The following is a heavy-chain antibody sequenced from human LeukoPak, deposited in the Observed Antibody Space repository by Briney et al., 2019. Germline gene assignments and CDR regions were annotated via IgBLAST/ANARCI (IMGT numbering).Heavy chain of an antibody. D-gene: IGHD6-6*01. V-gene: IGHV4-34*01. CDR1: GGSFSGYY. Sequence: SETLSLTCAVYGGSFSGYYWSWIRQPPGKGLVWIGEINHSGSTNYNPSLKSRVTISVDTSKNQFSLKLSSVTAADTAVYYCARTAYGSSPGWGQGTLVTVSS. J-gene: IGHJ4*02. CDR3: ARTAYGSSPG. CDR2: INHSGST.